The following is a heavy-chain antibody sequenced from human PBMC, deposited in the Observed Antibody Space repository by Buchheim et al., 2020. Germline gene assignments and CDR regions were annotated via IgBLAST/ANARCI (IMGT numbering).Heavy chain of an antibody. CDR3: ARDVVPAATDNWFDP. D-gene: IGHD2-2*01. V-gene: IGHV1-46*01. Sequence: QVQLVQSGAEVKKPGASVKVSCKASGYTFTSYYMHWVRQAPGQGLEWMGIINPSGCSTSYAQKFQGRVTMTRDTYTHTVYMELSSLRSEDTAVYYCARDVVPAATDNWFDPWGQGTL. CDR2: INPSGCST. CDR1: GYTFTSYY. J-gene: IGHJ5*02.